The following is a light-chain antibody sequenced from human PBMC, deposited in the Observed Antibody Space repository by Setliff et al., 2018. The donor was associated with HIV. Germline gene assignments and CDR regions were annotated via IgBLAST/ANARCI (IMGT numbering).Light chain of an antibody. CDR3: CSYAGSSTFV. CDR1: SSNIGSYNL. V-gene: IGLV2-23*02. J-gene: IGLJ1*01. CDR2: EAT. Sequence: QSALTQPASVSGSPGQSITISCTGTSSNIGSYNLVSWYQQHPGKAPKLMIYEATTRPLGVSNRFSGSKSGNTASLTISGLQAEDETDYYCCSYAGSSTFVFGAWTKVTVL.